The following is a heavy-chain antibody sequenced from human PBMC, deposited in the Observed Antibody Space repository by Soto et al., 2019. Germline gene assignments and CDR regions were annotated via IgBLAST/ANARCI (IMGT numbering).Heavy chain of an antibody. V-gene: IGHV1-18*01. D-gene: IGHD3-3*01. CDR3: ASRTDFWSGPGYYYYGMDV. CDR1: GYTFTSYG. CDR2: ISAYNGNT. Sequence: VASVKVSCKASGYTFTSYGISWVRQAPGQGLEWMGWISAYNGNTNYAQKLQGRVTMTTDTSTSTAYMELSSLRSEDTAVYYCASRTDFWSGPGYYYYGMDVWGQGTMVTVSS. J-gene: IGHJ6*02.